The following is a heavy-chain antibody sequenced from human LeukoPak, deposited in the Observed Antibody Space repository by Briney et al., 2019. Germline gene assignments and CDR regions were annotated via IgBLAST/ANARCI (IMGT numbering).Heavy chain of an antibody. CDR3: ARAKEGTSLVLPFKYHYYFLDV. CDR2: IFYSGGT. Sequence: SETLSLTCTVSGDSISNYYWNWIRQAPGKGLEWIGYIFYSGGTNYNSSLKSRATISVDRSKNQFSLRLSSVTAADTAVYYCARAKEGTSLVLPFKYHYYFLDVWGIGTTVTVSS. V-gene: IGHV4-59*12. D-gene: IGHD2-2*01. J-gene: IGHJ6*04. CDR1: GDSISNYY.